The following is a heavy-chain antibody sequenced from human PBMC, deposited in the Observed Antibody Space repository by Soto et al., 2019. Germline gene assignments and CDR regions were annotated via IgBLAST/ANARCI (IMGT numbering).Heavy chain of an antibody. V-gene: IGHV4-61*01. CDR2: IYYSGTT. CDR1: GGPLSSGSYY. J-gene: IGHJ3*02. Sequence: SETLSLTCTVSGGPLSSGSYYWSWIRQSPGQGLEWIGYIYYSGTTKYNPSLKSRVSISVDTSKNQFSLRLTSLSAADTAVYYCATYRKFFQIWGQGTKVTVSS. CDR3: ATYRKFFQI.